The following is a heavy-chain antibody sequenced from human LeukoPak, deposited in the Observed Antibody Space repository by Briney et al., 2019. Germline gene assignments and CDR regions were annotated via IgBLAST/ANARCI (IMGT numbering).Heavy chain of an antibody. J-gene: IGHJ6*03. CDR3: ARLLNYYDSSGYYYYYYMDV. Sequence: PGGSLRLSCAASGFTFDDYGMSWVRQAPGKGREWVSDINWNGGSTGYADSVKGSFTISRDNAKNSLYLQENSLRAEDTALYYCARLLNYYDSSGYYYYYYMDVWGKGTTVTVSS. CDR2: INWNGGST. D-gene: IGHD3-22*01. V-gene: IGHV3-20*04. CDR1: GFTFDDYG.